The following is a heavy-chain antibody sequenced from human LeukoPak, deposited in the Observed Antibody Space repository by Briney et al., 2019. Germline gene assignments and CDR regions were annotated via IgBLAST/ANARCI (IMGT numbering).Heavy chain of an antibody. CDR2: INHSGST. Sequence: SETLSLTCAVYGGSFSGYYWSWIRQPPGKGLEWIGEINHSGSTNYNPSLKSRVTISVDTSNNQFSLKLSSVTAADTAVYYCASAYYGSGSYYKDYWGQGTLVTVSS. CDR3: ASAYYGSGSYYKDY. V-gene: IGHV4-34*01. CDR1: GGSFSGYY. J-gene: IGHJ4*02. D-gene: IGHD3-10*01.